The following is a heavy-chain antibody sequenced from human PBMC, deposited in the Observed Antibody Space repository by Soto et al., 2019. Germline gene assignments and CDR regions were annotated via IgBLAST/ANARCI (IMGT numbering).Heavy chain of an antibody. CDR1: GYTLTELS. V-gene: IGHV1-24*01. J-gene: IGHJ3*02. Sequence: QVQLVQSGAEVKKPGASVKVSCKVSGYTLTELSMHWVRQAPGKGLEWMGGFDPEDGETIYAQKFQGRVTMTEDTSTDTASMEMRSLRSEDTAVYYCATDQVGASAFDIWGKGTMVTVSS. CDR2: FDPEDGET. CDR3: ATDQVGASAFDI. D-gene: IGHD1-26*01.